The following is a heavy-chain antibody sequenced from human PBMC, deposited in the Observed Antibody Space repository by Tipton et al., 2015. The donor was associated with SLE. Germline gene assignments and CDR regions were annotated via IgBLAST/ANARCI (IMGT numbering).Heavy chain of an antibody. CDR2: ISSDGSDK. V-gene: IGHV3-33*01. CDR1: GFAFRNYD. J-gene: IGHJ4*02. D-gene: IGHD3-10*01. CDR3: ARGWAGFCGSGSYCPLGY. Sequence: RSLRLSCAASGFAFRNYDMNWVRQAPGKGLEWMAVISSDGSDKQYADSVKGRFTISRGNSEDTLALQMNSLRVEDTAVYYCARGWAGFCGSGSYCPLGYWGQGTLVTVSS.